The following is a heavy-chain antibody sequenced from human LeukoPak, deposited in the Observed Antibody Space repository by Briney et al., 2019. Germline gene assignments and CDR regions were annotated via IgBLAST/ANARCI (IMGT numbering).Heavy chain of an antibody. CDR3: ARVEHYGRFYFDY. Sequence: SETLSLTCTVSGGSISSYYWSWLRQPAGKGLEWIGRIYTSGTTNYNPSHKRRATISVATSNNPFSLKLDLVTAPDTALSYSARVEHYGRFYFDYWGQGTLVTVSS. J-gene: IGHJ4*02. D-gene: IGHD1/OR15-1a*01. CDR2: IYTSGTT. CDR1: GGSISSYY. V-gene: IGHV4-4*07.